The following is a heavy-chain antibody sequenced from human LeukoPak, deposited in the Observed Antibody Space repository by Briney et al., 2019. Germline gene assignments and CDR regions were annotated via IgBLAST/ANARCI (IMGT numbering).Heavy chain of an antibody. V-gene: IGHV3-21*01. Sequence: GGSLRLSCAASGFTFSSYCMNWVRQAPGKGLEWVSYISSSSSYIYYADSVKGRFTISSDNAKNKLYLQMNSLRAEDTAVDYCARPGVAAGCTDYWGQGTLVTVSS. CDR3: ARPGVAAGCTDY. D-gene: IGHD6-13*01. CDR2: ISSSSSYI. CDR1: GFTFSSYC. J-gene: IGHJ4*02.